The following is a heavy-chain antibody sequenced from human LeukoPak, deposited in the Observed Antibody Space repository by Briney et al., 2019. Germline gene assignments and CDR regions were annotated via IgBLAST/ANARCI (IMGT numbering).Heavy chain of an antibody. D-gene: IGHD5-12*01. V-gene: IGHV5-51*01. J-gene: IGHJ4*02. Sequence: GESLKISCKGSGYSFSTYWIGWVRQMPGRGLEWMGIIYPSDSDTKYSPSFQGQVTISADKSIRTAYLQWSCLKASDTGMYYCARWGGGYSGYDGDYWGQGTLVTVSS. CDR2: IYPSDSDT. CDR1: GYSFSTYW. CDR3: ARWGGGYSGYDGDY.